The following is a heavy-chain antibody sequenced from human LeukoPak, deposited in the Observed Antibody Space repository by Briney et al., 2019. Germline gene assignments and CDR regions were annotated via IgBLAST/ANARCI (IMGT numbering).Heavy chain of an antibody. V-gene: IGHV3-66*04. D-gene: IGHD2-21*01. Sequence: PGGSLRLSCAASGFTVSNNYMSWVRQAPGRGLEWVSVIYSGGITYYAASVKGRFTISRDNSKNTLSLQMNSLRAEDTAVYYCARHSGGDSYGYYFDYWGQGTLVTVSS. CDR3: ARHSGGDSYGYYFDY. CDR1: GFTVSNNY. CDR2: IYSGGIT. J-gene: IGHJ4*02.